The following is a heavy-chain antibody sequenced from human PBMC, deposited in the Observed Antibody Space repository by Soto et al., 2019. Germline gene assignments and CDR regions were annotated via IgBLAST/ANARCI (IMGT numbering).Heavy chain of an antibody. J-gene: IGHJ4*02. Sequence: PGESLKISCKGSGYSFTSYWIGWVRQMPGKGLEWMGIIYPGDSDTRYSPSFQGQVTISADKSISTAYLQWSSLKASDTAMYYCARSVVPAASNPYYFDYWGQGTLVTVSS. CDR2: IYPGDSDT. D-gene: IGHD2-2*01. CDR1: GYSFTSYW. CDR3: ARSVVPAASNPYYFDY. V-gene: IGHV5-51*01.